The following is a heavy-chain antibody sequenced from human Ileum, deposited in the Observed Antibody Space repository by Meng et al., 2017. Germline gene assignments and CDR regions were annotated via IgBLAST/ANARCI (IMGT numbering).Heavy chain of an antibody. D-gene: IGHD3-16*01. CDR2: INGVGSIT. Sequence: GESLKISCAVSGFTFSSKWMDWVRQAPGKGLEWVSRINGVGSITEYADSVKGRFTISRDNVKSTLSLQLSSLRAEDTAVYYCARDLWWNAFDFWGRGTMVTVSS. J-gene: IGHJ3*01. CDR3: ARDLWWNAFDF. CDR1: GFTFSSKW. V-gene: IGHV3-74*03.